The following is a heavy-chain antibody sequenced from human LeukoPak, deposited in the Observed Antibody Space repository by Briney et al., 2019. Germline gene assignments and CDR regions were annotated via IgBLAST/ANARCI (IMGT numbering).Heavy chain of an antibody. CDR1: GFTFSSYS. CDR3: ARDPIAVAGMEYFDY. D-gene: IGHD6-19*01. V-gene: IGHV3-21*01. J-gene: IGHJ4*02. Sequence: GGSLRLSCAASGFTFSSYSMNWVRQAPGKGLEWVSSISSSSSYIYYADSVKGRFTISRDNAKNSLYLQMNMLRAEDTAVYYCARDPIAVAGMEYFDYWGQGTLVTVSS. CDR2: ISSSSSYI.